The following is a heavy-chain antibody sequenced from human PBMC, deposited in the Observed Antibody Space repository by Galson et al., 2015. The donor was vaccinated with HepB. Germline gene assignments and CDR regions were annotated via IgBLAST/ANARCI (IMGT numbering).Heavy chain of an antibody. Sequence: SLRLSCAASGFTFSSYAMHWVRQAPGKGLEWVAVISYDGSNKYYADSVKGRYTISRDNSKNTLYLQMNSLRAEDTAVYYCARGMGVVVTVNWGQGTLVTVSS. CDR2: ISYDGSNK. D-gene: IGHD3-16*01. J-gene: IGHJ4*02. V-gene: IGHV3-30-3*01. CDR3: ARGMGVVVTVN. CDR1: GFTFSSYA.